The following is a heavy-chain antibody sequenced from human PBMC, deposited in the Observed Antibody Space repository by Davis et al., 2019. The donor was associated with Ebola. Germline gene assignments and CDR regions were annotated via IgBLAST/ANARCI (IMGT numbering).Heavy chain of an antibody. D-gene: IGHD2-15*01. CDR2: IYSGGST. V-gene: IGHV3-53*01. J-gene: IGHJ3*02. CDR1: GFTVSSNY. CDR3: ARGVVAAASDAFDI. Sequence: GGSLRLSCAASGFTVSSNYMSWVRQAPGKGLEWVSVIYSGGSTYYADSVKGRFTISRDNSKNTLYLQMNSLRAEDTAVYYCARGVVAAASDAFDIWGQGTTVTVSS.